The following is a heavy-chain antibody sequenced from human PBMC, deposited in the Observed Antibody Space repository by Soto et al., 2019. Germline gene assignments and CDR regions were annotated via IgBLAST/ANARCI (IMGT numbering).Heavy chain of an antibody. Sequence: ASVKVSCKASGYTFTNYAMHWVRQAPGQRLEWMGWINAGNGNTKYSQRFQGRVTITRDTFASTAYMELSSLRSEDTAVYYCARWAGGNYFHYWGQGTLVTVSS. D-gene: IGHD1-26*01. CDR3: ARWAGGNYFHY. CDR2: INAGNGNT. CDR1: GYTFTNYA. J-gene: IGHJ4*02. V-gene: IGHV1-3*01.